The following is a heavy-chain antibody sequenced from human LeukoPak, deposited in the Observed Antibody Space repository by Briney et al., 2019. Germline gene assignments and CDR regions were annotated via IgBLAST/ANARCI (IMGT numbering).Heavy chain of an antibody. V-gene: IGHV4-38-2*01. D-gene: IGHD4-17*01. Sequence: PSETLSLTCAVSSRSISNVYYWGWIRQPPGKGLEWIGSIYHNGNTFYNPSLKSRITISVDTSKNQFSLKLSSVTAADTALYYCARHTVHRNANGAFDVWGQGTLVTVSA. CDR1: SRSISNVYY. CDR3: ARHTVHRNANGAFDV. CDR2: IYHNGNT. J-gene: IGHJ3*01.